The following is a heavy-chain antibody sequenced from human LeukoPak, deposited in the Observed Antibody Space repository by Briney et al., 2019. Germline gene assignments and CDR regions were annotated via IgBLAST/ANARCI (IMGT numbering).Heavy chain of an antibody. D-gene: IGHD6-6*01. CDR3: ARAFEYSTSPSLFDP. J-gene: IGHJ5*02. CDR2: IYYSGST. Sequence: PSETLSLTCTVSGGSISSSSYYWGWIRQPPGKGLEWIGSIYYSGSTYYNPSLKSRVTISVDTSKNQFSLKLSSVTAADTAVYYCARAFEYSTSPSLFDPWGQGTLVTVSS. CDR1: GGSISSSSYY. V-gene: IGHV4-39*07.